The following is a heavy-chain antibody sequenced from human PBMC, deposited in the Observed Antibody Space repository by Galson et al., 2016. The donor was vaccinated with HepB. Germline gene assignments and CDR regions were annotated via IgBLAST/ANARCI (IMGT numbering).Heavy chain of an antibody. CDR3: AHWGEQIRGYWYFYL. D-gene: IGHD3-10*01. CDR2: IYWDDDK. CDR1: GFSLSSRGVG. J-gene: IGHJ2*01. Sequence: PALVKPTQTLTLTCTFSGFSLSSRGVGVGWIRQPPGKALEGLALIYWDDDKRYSPSLKSRLTITKDTSKNHVVHTMTNMDPVDTATYYCAHWGEQIRGYWYFYLWGRGTLVTVSS. V-gene: IGHV2-5*02.